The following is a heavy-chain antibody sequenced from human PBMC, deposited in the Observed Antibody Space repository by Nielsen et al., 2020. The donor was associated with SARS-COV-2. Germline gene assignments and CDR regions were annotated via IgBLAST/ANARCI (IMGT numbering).Heavy chain of an antibody. Sequence: GESLKISCAASGFTFSDYYMSWIRQAPGKGLEWISYISSTFYINYADSVRGRFTISRDNEKNTVYLQMNSLGVEDTAVYFCAREGRRLPSDYWGQGTLVTVSS. CDR1: GFTFSDYY. J-gene: IGHJ4*02. CDR3: AREGRRLPSDY. V-gene: IGHV3-11*05. CDR2: ISSTFYI. D-gene: IGHD3-16*01.